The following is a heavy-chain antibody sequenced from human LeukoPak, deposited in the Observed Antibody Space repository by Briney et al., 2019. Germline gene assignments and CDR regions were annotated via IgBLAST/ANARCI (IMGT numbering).Heavy chain of an antibody. V-gene: IGHV1-18*04. CDR1: GYTFTSYG. J-gene: IGHJ5*02. CDR3: ARIPPVVVPAAPNWFDP. Sequence: ASVKVSCKASGYTFTSYGISRVRQAPGQGLEWKGWISAYNGNTNYAQKLQGRVTMTTDTPTSTAYMELRSLRSDDTAVYYCARIPPVVVPAAPNWFDPWGQGTLVTVSS. CDR2: ISAYNGNT. D-gene: IGHD2-2*01.